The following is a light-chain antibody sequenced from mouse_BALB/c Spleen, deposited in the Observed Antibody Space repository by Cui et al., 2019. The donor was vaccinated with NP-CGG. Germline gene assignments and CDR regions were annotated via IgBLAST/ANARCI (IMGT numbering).Light chain of an antibody. CDR2: GTN. CDR3: ALWYSNHWV. CDR1: TGAVTTSNY. J-gene: IGLJ1*01. V-gene: IGLV1*01. Sequence: QAVVTQVSPLTTPPGETVTLTCRSSTGAVTTSNYANWVQEKSDHLFTGLIGGTNNRAPGVPARFLGSLIGDKAALTITGAQTEDEAIYFCALWYSNHWVFGGGTKLTVL.